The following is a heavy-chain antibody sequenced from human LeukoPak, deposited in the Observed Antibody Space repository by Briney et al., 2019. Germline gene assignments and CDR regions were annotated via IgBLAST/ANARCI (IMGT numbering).Heavy chain of an antibody. J-gene: IGHJ4*02. CDR2: ISGSGGRT. V-gene: IGHV3-23*01. CDR1: GFPFSPSD. CDR3: AKENPAMAV. Sequence: PGGSLGLPCPALGFPFSPSDMNWVRQAPGKGLEWVSLISGSGGRTYYADSVKGRFAISRDNSNNTLYLQMNSLRADDTAIYYCAKENPAMAVWGQGALVTVSS. D-gene: IGHD2-2*01.